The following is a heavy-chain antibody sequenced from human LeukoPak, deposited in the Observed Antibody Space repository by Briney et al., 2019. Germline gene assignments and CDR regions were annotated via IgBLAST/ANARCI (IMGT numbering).Heavy chain of an antibody. CDR1: DDSITMYY. Sequence: SETLSLTCSVSDDSITMYYWTWIRQPPGKGLEWIGYVDRTGSTNFNPSLNGRVSISRDTSKNLFSLRLRSVTAADTAVYFCARGRVSSSTWYSTYYYYFYMDVWGKGTTVTVSS. CDR2: VDRTGST. J-gene: IGHJ6*03. CDR3: ARGRVSSSTWYSTYYYYFYMDV. V-gene: IGHV4-59*01. D-gene: IGHD4-11*01.